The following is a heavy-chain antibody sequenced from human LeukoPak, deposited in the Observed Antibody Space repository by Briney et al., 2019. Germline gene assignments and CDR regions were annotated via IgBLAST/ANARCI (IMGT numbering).Heavy chain of an antibody. CDR3: AKPSPPYLSLRYFDWLHRGFDY. Sequence: GGSLRLSCAASRFTFSSYAMSWVRQAPGKGLEWVSAISGSGGSTYYADSVKGRFTISRDNSKNTLYLQMNSLRAEDTAVYYCAKPSPPYLSLRYFDWLHRGFDYWGQGTLVTVSS. V-gene: IGHV3-23*01. CDR2: ISGSGGST. CDR1: RFTFSSYA. D-gene: IGHD3-9*01. J-gene: IGHJ4*02.